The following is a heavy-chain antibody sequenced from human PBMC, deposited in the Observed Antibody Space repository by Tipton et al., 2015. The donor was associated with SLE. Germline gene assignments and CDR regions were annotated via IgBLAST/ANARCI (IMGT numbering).Heavy chain of an antibody. Sequence: TLSLTCTVSGGSFSFYYWSWIRQPPGKGLEWIGYIYYSGSTNYNPSLKSRVTISVDTSKNEFSLKLTSVTAADTAVYYCARRIFGGAIDYWGQGTLVTVSS. J-gene: IGHJ4*02. CDR1: GGSFSFYY. CDR2: IYYSGST. CDR3: ARRIFGGAIDY. V-gene: IGHV4-59*08. D-gene: IGHD2-21*01.